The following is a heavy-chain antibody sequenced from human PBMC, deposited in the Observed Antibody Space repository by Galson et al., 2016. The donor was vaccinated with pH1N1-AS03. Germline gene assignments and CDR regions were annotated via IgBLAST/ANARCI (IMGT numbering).Heavy chain of an antibody. CDR1: GYIFTGFY. D-gene: IGHD2-2*01. V-gene: IGHV1-2*04. CDR3: ARDPRGPCTSATCPTTYYFGMDV. CDR2: INTDSGVT. J-gene: IGHJ6*02. Sequence: SVKVSCKASGYIFTGFYVHWVRQAPGQGLEWMGWINTDSGVTNYAQKFEAWVTMTRDTSVSTAYMELYGLESDDTAVYYCARDPRGPCTSATCPTTYYFGMDVWGQGTTVIVSS.